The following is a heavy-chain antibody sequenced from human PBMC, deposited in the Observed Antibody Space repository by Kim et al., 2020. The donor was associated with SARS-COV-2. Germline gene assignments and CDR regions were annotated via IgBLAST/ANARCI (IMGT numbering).Heavy chain of an antibody. CDR3: ARGGEQLVS. V-gene: IGHV3-33*01. Sequence: GGSLRLSCTASGFIFHTYGMHWVRQAPGKGLEWVAIVWHDGSNKYYADSVKGRFTISRDNSRNRVDLQLNTLRAEDTAVYYCARGGEQLVSWGQGTLVTVSS. D-gene: IGHD6-6*01. J-gene: IGHJ4*02. CDR2: VWHDGSNK. CDR1: GFIFHTYG.